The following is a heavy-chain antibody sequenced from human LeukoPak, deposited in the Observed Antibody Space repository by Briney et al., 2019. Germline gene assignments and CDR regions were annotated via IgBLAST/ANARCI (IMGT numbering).Heavy chain of an antibody. Sequence: GGSLRLSCAASKFTFSSYWMSWVRQAPGKGLEWVANIKQDGSEKYYVDSVKGRFTISRDNAKNSLYLQMNSLRAEDTAVYYCAELGITMIGGVWGKGTTVTISS. D-gene: IGHD3-10*02. V-gene: IGHV3-7*01. CDR1: KFTFSSYW. CDR3: AELGITMIGGV. CDR2: IKQDGSEK. J-gene: IGHJ6*04.